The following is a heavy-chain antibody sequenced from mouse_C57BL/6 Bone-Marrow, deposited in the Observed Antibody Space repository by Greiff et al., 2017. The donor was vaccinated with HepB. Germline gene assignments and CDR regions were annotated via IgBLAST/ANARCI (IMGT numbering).Heavy chain of an antibody. CDR3: ARGGN. Sequence: EVKLQESGGGLVKPGGSLKLSCAASGFTFSSYAMSWVRQTPEKRLEWVATISDGGSYTYYPDNVKGRFTISRDNAKNNLYLQMSHLKSEDTAMYYCARGGNWGQGTTLTVSS. V-gene: IGHV5-4*03. CDR2: ISDGGSYT. CDR1: GFTFSSYA. J-gene: IGHJ2*01.